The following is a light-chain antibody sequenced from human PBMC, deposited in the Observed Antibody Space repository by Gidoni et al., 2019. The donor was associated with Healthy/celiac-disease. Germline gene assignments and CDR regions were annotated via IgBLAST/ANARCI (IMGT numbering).Light chain of an antibody. CDR2: DAS. Sequence: DIQMTQSPSSLSASVGDRVTITCPASQDISSYLNWYQQKPGKAPTLLIYDASNLETGVPSRFSGSGSGTDFTFTISSLEPEDIATYYCQQYGNLLWAFGQXTKVEIK. V-gene: IGKV1-33*01. CDR1: QDISSY. CDR3: QQYGNLLWA. J-gene: IGKJ1*01.